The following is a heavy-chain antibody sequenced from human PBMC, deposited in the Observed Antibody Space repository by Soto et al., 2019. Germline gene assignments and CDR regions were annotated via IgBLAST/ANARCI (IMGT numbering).Heavy chain of an antibody. CDR2: LYLYADS. CDR1: CFSINTGGVA. D-gene: IGHD4-4*01. V-gene: IGHV2-5*01. CDR3: AKRRAISNKLFFDH. Sequence: QITLRESGQTLVKPTETLTVFCTLSCFSINTGGVAVGWSRQPPVKAREWLAHLYLYADSWYSPSLWYSLSVTPAASEKRVVLTLTHLDPTDTGTSYCAKRRAISNKLFFDHWGQGALVTVSS. J-gene: IGHJ4*02.